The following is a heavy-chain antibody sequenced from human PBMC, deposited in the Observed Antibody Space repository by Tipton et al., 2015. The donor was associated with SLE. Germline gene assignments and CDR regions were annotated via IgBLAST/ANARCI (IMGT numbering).Heavy chain of an antibody. D-gene: IGHD3-10*01. CDR3: ARGDYYGPLGGY. J-gene: IGHJ4*02. CDR2: IYYSGST. Sequence: TLSLTCTVSGGSISSGGYYWSWIRQHPGKGLEWIGYIYYSGSTYYNTSLKSRVTISVDTSKNQFSLKLSSVTAADTAVYYCARGDYYGPLGGYWGQGTLVTVSS. CDR1: GGSISSGGYY. V-gene: IGHV4-31*03.